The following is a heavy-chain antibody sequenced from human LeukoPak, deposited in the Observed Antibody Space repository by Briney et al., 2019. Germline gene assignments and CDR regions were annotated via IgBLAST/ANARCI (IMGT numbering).Heavy chain of an antibody. J-gene: IGHJ5*02. CDR3: ATDSCSSTSCYGWFDP. CDR1: GYTLTELS. V-gene: IGHV1-24*01. CDR2: FDPEDGET. D-gene: IGHD2-2*01. Sequence: ASVKVSCKVSGYTLTELSMHWVRQAPGKGLEWMGGFDPEDGETIYAQKFQGRVTMTEDTSTDTAYMEPSSLRSEDTAVYYCATDSCSSTSCYGWFDPWGQGTLVTVSS.